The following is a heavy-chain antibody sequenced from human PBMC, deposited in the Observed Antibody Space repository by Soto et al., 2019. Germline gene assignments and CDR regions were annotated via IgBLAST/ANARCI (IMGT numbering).Heavy chain of an antibody. J-gene: IGHJ4*02. CDR3: AKELLRLGESLERYFDY. V-gene: IGHV3-23*01. CDR1: GFTFSTYA. Sequence: GGSLRLSCAASGFTFSTYAMSWVRQAPGKGLEWVSAISGSGSSRYYADSAKGRFTISRDNSKNTLFLQLNSLRAEDTAVYYCAKELLRLGESLERYFDYWGQGTLVTVSS. CDR2: ISGSGSSR. D-gene: IGHD3-10*01.